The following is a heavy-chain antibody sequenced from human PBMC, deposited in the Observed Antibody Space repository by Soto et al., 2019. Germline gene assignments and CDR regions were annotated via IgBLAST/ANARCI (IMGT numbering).Heavy chain of an antibody. J-gene: IGHJ6*02. CDR2: ITSNANRI. CDR1: GFTFNKYS. CDR3: ARESDFDFWSSNYIDGMDV. Sequence: EVQLVESGGGLVKPGGSLRLSCAASGFTFNKYSMNWVRQAPGKGLEWVSSITSNANRIYYADSVKGRFTISRDNAQKSVYLQMNSLRVRDTAVYYCARESDFDFWSSNYIDGMDVWGQGTTVTVSS. V-gene: IGHV3-21*02. D-gene: IGHD3-3*01.